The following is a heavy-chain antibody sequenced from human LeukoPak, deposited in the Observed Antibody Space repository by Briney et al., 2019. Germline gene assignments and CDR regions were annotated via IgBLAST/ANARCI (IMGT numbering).Heavy chain of an antibody. CDR1: GFSLSTRGVG. J-gene: IGHJ6*03. D-gene: IGHD6-19*01. CDR2: IDWDDDK. Sequence: ESGPTLVNPTQTLTLTCTFSGFSLSTRGVGVGWIRQPPGKALEWLARIDWDDDKYYSTSLKTRLTISKDTSKNQVVLTMTNMDPVDTATYYCARIRQWLPKPHYYYYYMDVWGKGTTVTVSS. CDR3: ARIRQWLPKPHYYYYYMDV. V-gene: IGHV2-70*11.